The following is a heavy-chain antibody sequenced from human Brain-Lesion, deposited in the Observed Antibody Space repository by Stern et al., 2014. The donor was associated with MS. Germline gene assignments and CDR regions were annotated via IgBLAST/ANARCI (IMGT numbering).Heavy chain of an antibody. CDR3: ATIPPHIEGAAFEI. CDR1: GVSVSSGGYY. J-gene: IGHJ3*02. D-gene: IGHD6-19*01. CDR2: MHHSGTT. Sequence: VQLVESGPGLVKPSQTLSLTCTVSGVSVSSGGYYWTWIRQVPGKGLELVGYMHHSGTTFYNPSLKGRVSISRDTSENQFSLNLRSVIAADTAVYYCATIPPHIEGAAFEIWGQGTMVTVSS. V-gene: IGHV4-31*03.